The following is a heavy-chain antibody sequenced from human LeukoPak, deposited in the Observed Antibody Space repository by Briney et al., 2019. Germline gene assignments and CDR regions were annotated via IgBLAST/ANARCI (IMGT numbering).Heavy chain of an antibody. CDR3: ARGGYCSSTSCYEDSWFDP. D-gene: IGHD2-2*01. V-gene: IGHV1-69*04. CDR1: GGTFSSYA. J-gene: IGHJ5*02. Sequence: ASVKVSCKASGGTFSSYAISWVRQAPGQGLEWMGRIIPILGIANYAQKFQGRVTITADKSTSTAYMELSSLRSEDTAVYYCARGGYCSSTSCYEDSWFDPWGQGTLVTVSS. CDR2: IIPILGIA.